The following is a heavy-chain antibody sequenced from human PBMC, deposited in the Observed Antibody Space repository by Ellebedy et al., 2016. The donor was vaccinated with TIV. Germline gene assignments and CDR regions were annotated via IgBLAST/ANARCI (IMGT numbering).Heavy chain of an antibody. CDR2: IYPGDSDT. CDR3: ARRTGSYLFDY. V-gene: IGHV5-51*01. Sequence: KVSCKTSGYDFSDYWFGWVRQIPGKGLEWMGIIYPGDSDTRVSPSFQGQVTISADKSTSTAYLQWRSLKASDTAIYYCARRTGSYLFDYWGQGTLVTVSS. J-gene: IGHJ4*02. CDR1: GYDFSDYW. D-gene: IGHD1-26*01.